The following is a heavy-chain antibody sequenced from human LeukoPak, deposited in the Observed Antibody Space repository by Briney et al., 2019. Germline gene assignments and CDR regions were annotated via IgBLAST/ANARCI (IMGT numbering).Heavy chain of an antibody. CDR1: GGSISSSSYY. CDR2: IYYSGST. V-gene: IGHV4-39*01. D-gene: IGHD5-24*01. Sequence: PSETLSLTCTVSGGSISSSSYYWGWIRQPPGKGLEWIGSIYYSGSTYYNPSLKSRVTISVDTSKNQFSLKLSSVTAADTAVYYCARGVDGYKRWFDPWGQGTLVTVSS. CDR3: ARGVDGYKRWFDP. J-gene: IGHJ5*02.